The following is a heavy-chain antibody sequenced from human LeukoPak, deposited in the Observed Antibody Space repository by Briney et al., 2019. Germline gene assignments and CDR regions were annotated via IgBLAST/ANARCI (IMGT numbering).Heavy chain of an antibody. V-gene: IGHV4-59*01. D-gene: IGHD6-19*01. CDR2: IYYSGST. CDR3: ARNRGRKAVAAEDY. J-gene: IGHJ4*02. Sequence: SETLSLTCTVSGGSISSYYWSWIRQPPGKGLEWIGYIYYSGSTNYNPSLKSRVTISVDTSKNQFSLKLSSVTAADTAVYYCARNRGRKAVAAEDYWGQGTLVAVSS. CDR1: GGSISSYY.